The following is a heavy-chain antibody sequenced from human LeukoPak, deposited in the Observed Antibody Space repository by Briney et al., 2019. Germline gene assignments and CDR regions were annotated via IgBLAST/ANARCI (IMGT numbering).Heavy chain of an antibody. CDR1: GFSLNTNGMY. J-gene: IGHJ3*01. CDR3: ARDKVGATDAFDV. CDR2: IDWDDDK. V-gene: IGHV2-70*11. Sequence: ESGPTLVNPTQTLTLTCTFSGFSLNTNGMYVSWIRQPPGKALEWLARIDWDDDKYYSTSLKTRLTISKDTYKNQVVLTMTNMDPVDTATYYCARDKVGATDAFDVWGQGTMVTVST. D-gene: IGHD1-26*01.